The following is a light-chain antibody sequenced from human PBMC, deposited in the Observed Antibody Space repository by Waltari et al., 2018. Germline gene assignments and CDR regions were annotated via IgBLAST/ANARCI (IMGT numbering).Light chain of an antibody. V-gene: IGKV2-28*01. CDR1: QSLLNSNGYTY. CDR2: LGS. Sequence: DIVMTQSPLSLSVIPGEPASISCRSSQSLLNSNGYTYLDWYLQKPGQSPQLLIYLGSYRASGVPDRFSGSGSGTDFTLKISRVEAEDVGVYYCIQALETIFTFGPGTKVDIK. J-gene: IGKJ3*01. CDR3: IQALETIFT.